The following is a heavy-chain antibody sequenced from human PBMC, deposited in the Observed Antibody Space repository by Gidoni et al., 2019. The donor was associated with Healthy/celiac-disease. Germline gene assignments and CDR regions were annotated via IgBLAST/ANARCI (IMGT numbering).Heavy chain of an antibody. Sequence: ELQLVQSGAEVKTPGESLRLSCPGSVYTFTCYWISWVRQMPGKGLEWMGRIDPSDSYTNYSPSFQGHVTSSADKSSSTAYLQWSSLKASDTAMYYCARRVGGYDLTWYVDYWGQGTLVTVSS. CDR1: VYTFTCYW. V-gene: IGHV5-10-1*03. CDR2: IDPSDSYT. CDR3: ARRVGGYDLTWYVDY. J-gene: IGHJ4*02. D-gene: IGHD5-12*01.